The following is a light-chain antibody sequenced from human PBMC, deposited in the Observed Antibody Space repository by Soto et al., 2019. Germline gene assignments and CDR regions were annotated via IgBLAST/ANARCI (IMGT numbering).Light chain of an antibody. CDR3: QPYGDGSACT. CDR1: QSVSSSY. V-gene: IGKV3-20*01. Sequence: EIVFRKTPGTLALNQGERATLSCRASQSVSSSYLAWYQQKPGQAPRLLIYGASTRATGVPARFSGSGSGTEFTLTISSLQSEDFAGYYCQPYGDGSACTVGQGTQVDI. CDR2: GAS. J-gene: IGKJ1*01.